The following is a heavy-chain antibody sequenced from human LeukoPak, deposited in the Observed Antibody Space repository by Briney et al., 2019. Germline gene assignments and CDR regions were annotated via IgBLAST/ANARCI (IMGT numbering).Heavy chain of an antibody. J-gene: IGHJ6*03. CDR1: GFTFSDYY. CDR2: ISSSGSTI. V-gene: IGHV3-11*01. D-gene: IGHD5-24*01. Sequence: GGSLRLSCAASGFTFSDYYMSWIRQAPGKGLEWVSYISSSGSTIYYADSVKGRFTISRDNAKNSLYLQMNSLRAEDTAVYYCARGGQSAAYYYYYMDVWGKGTTVTVSS. CDR3: ARGGQSAAYYYYYMDV.